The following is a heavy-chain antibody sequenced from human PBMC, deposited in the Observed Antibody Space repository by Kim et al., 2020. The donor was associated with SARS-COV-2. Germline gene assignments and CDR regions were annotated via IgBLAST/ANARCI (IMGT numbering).Heavy chain of an antibody. CDR1: GGSINSSSYY. J-gene: IGHJ3*02. CDR3: ARRTVAARTHDAFVI. V-gene: IGHV4-39*01. CDR2: IYYSGST. D-gene: IGHD2-15*01. Sequence: SETLSLTCTVSGGSINSSSYYWGWIRQPPGKGLEWIGSIYYSGSTYYNPSLKSRVTISVDTSKNQFSLKLSSVTAADTAVYYCARRTVAARTHDAFVIWGQGTMVTVSS.